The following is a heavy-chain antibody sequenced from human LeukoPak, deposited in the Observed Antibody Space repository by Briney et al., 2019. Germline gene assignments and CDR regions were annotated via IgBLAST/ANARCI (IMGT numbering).Heavy chain of an antibody. Sequence: GGSLRLSCTASGFTFSSYWMHWVRHAPGKGLVWVSRINSDGSSTSYADSVKGRFTISRDNAKNTLYLQMNSLRAEDTAVYYCARDIGDFWSGYYRDYYYGMDVWGQGTTVTVSS. V-gene: IGHV3-74*01. J-gene: IGHJ6*02. CDR3: ARDIGDFWSGYYRDYYYGMDV. D-gene: IGHD3-3*01. CDR2: INSDGSST. CDR1: GFTFSSYW.